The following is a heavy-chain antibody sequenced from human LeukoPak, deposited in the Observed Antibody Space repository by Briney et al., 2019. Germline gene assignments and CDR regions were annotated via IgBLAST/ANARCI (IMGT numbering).Heavy chain of an antibody. V-gene: IGHV4-59*01. CDR2: IYYSGST. CDR3: ASLYGSGSYYRYYYGMDV. D-gene: IGHD3-10*01. CDR1: GGSISSYY. Sequence: PLETLSLTCTVSGGSISSYYWSWIRQPPGKGLEWIGYIYYSGSTNYNPSLKSRVTISVDTSKNQFSLKLSSVTAADTAVYYCASLYGSGSYYRYYYGMDVWGQGTTVTVSS. J-gene: IGHJ6*02.